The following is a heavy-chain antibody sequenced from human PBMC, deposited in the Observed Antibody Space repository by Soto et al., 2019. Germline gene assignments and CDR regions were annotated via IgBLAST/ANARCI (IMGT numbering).Heavy chain of an antibody. J-gene: IGHJ6*02. Sequence: PSETLSLTCAVYGGSFSGYYWSWIRQPPGKGLEWIGEINHSGSTNYNPSLKSRVTISVDTSKNQFSLKLSSVTAADTAVYYCASWRIAAAGPRKHYYYYYGMDVWGQGTTVTVSS. D-gene: IGHD6-13*01. CDR2: INHSGST. CDR1: GGSFSGYY. CDR3: ASWRIAAAGPRKHYYYYYGMDV. V-gene: IGHV4-34*01.